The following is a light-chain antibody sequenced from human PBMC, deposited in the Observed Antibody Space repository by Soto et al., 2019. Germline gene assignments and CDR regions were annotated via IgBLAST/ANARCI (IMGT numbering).Light chain of an antibody. CDR1: QNIGSW. Sequence: SQMTKSRYTLSATVGDRVSITCRASQNIGSWLAWYQQKPGQGPKLLIYRASNLESGVPSRFSGSGSGTQFTLAISGLQPDDFATYYCQQYNSYAHVYTLCHG. J-gene: IGKJ2*01. CDR2: RAS. CDR3: QQYNSYAHVYT. V-gene: IGKV1-5*03.